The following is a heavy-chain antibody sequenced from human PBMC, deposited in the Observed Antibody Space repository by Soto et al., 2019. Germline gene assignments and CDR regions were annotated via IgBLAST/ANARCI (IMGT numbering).Heavy chain of an antibody. Sequence: QVQLQESGPGLVKPSETLSLTCTVSGGSISSYYWSWIRQPPGKGLEWIGYMYNTGSTVSNPSLNSTLTISLDTSTNQFALKLHAVTAADPAVYYCARDLWGYCGTDCYPLHVWGQGTTVTVSS. CDR1: GGSISSYY. J-gene: IGHJ6*02. D-gene: IGHD2-21*02. V-gene: IGHV4-59*01. CDR2: MYNTGST. CDR3: ARDLWGYCGTDCYPLHV.